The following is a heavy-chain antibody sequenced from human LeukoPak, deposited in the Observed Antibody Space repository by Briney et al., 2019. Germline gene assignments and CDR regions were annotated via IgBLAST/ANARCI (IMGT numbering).Heavy chain of an antibody. CDR2: VFGSGGSA. J-gene: IGHJ4*02. CDR3: GKTTTGYSSGRYPGWPVDY. CDR1: GFTFNNYA. V-gene: IGHV3-23*01. D-gene: IGHD6-19*01. Sequence: GGSLRLSCAASGFTFNNYAMYWVRQAPGKGLEWVSGVFGSGGSAHYADSVKGRFTISRDNSKNTVYLEINSLRAEDTAMYYCGKTTTGYSSGRYPGWPVDYWGQGTLVTVSS.